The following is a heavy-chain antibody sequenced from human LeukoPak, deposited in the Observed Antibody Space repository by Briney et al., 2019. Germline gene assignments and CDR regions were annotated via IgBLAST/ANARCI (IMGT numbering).Heavy chain of an antibody. CDR2: IYTSGST. D-gene: IGHD3-3*01. Sequence: PSETLSLTCTVSGGSISSGSYYWSWIRQPAGKGLEWIGRIYTSGSTNYNPSLKSRVTISVDTSKNQFSLKLSSVTAADTAVYYCARSHLYYDFWSGLRYYYYMDVWGKGTTVTVSS. CDR1: GGSISSGSYY. V-gene: IGHV4-61*02. J-gene: IGHJ6*03. CDR3: ARSHLYYDFWSGLRYYYYMDV.